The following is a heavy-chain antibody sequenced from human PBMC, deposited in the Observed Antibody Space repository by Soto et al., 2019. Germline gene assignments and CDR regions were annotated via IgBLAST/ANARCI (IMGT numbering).Heavy chain of an antibody. CDR1: GFTFRSYA. V-gene: IGHV3-30-3*01. Sequence: QVQLVESGGGVVQPGRSLRLSCAASGFTFRSYAMHWVRQAPGKGLEWVAVISYDGSNKYYADSVKGRFTISRDNSNTALSLQKNSLRAEDTAVYYWARDPVAYCGGDCRTFDYWGQGTLVTVSS. CDR2: ISYDGSNK. J-gene: IGHJ4*02. CDR3: ARDPVAYCGGDCRTFDY. D-gene: IGHD2-21*02.